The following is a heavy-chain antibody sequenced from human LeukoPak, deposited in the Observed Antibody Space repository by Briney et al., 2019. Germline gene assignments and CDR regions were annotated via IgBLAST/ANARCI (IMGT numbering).Heavy chain of an antibody. CDR3: ARNTYGYKFSMDV. CDR1: GFALTTYD. D-gene: IGHD5-24*01. Sequence: VASVKVSCKASGFALTTYDIVWLRQAPGQGLEWVGWVTAFNENTHYSRKVQGRVTMTRDTSTSTAYMELRSLRSDDTAVYYCARNTYGYKFSMDVWGKGTTVTVSS. J-gene: IGHJ6*03. CDR2: VTAFNENT. V-gene: IGHV1-18*01.